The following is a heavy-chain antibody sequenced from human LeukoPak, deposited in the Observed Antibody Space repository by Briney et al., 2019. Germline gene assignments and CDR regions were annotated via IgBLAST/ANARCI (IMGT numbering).Heavy chain of an antibody. CDR1: GFTFSSYW. V-gene: IGHV3-7*01. CDR2: IKQDGSEK. Sequence: GGSLRLSCAASGFTFSSYWMSWVRQAPGKGLEWVANIKQDGSEKYYVDSVKGRFTISRDNAKNALYLQMNSLRVEDTAVYYCVPLNWNPPGDFDRWGQGTLVTVSS. D-gene: IGHD1-20*01. CDR3: VPLNWNPPGDFDR. J-gene: IGHJ4*02.